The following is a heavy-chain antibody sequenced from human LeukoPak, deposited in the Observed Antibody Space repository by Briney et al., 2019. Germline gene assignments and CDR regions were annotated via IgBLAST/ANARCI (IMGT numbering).Heavy chain of an antibody. Sequence: GDSLKISCKCSGYSFTSYWIAWVRQMPGKGLEWMGIIYPGDSDTRYSPSFQGHVSLSVDTSVTTAYLQWDSLQASDTAVYYCVRHGRGGYIYGIDSWGRGTLVTVSS. V-gene: IGHV5-51*01. CDR3: VRHGRGGYIYGIDS. CDR2: IYPGDSDT. J-gene: IGHJ4*02. D-gene: IGHD5-18*01. CDR1: GYSFTSYW.